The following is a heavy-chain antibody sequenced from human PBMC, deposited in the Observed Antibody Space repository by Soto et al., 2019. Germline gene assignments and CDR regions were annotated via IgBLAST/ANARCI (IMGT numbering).Heavy chain of an antibody. CDR2: IYSGGST. CDR3: ASYSYGLYYFDY. D-gene: IGHD5-18*01. V-gene: IGHV3-53*02. Sequence: EVQLVETGGGLIQPGGSLRLSCAASGFTVSSNYMSWVRQAPGKGLEWVSVIYSGGSTYYADSVKGRFTISRDNSKNTLYLQMNCLSADDTAVYYCASYSYGLYYFDYWGKGTLVTVSS. J-gene: IGHJ4*02. CDR1: GFTVSSNY.